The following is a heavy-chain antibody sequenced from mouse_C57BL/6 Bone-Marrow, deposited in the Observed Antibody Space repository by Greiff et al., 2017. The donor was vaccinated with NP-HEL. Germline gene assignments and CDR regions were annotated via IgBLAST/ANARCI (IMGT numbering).Heavy chain of an antibody. D-gene: IGHD3-3*01. CDR2: IDPENGDT. CDR1: GFNITDDY. Sequence: VQLQQSGAELVRPGASVKLSCTASGFNITDDYMHWVKQRPEQGLEWIGWIDPENGDTEYAPKFQGKATITADTSSNTAYLQLSSLTSEDTAVYYCTTPGPFAYWGQGTLVTVSA. J-gene: IGHJ3*01. CDR3: TTPGPFAY. V-gene: IGHV14-4*01.